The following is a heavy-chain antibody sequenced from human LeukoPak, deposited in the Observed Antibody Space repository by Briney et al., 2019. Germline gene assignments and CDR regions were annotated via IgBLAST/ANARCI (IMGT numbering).Heavy chain of an antibody. CDR2: IYHSGST. V-gene: IGHV4-38-2*02. CDR3: ARGMASGFWSGYSFDY. D-gene: IGHD3-3*01. CDR1: GDSISSGYY. J-gene: IGHJ4*02. Sequence: SETLSLTCTVSGDSISSGYYWGWIRQPPGKGLEWIGSIYHSGSTYYNPSLKSRVTISVDTSKNQFSLELSSVTAADTAVYYCARGMASGFWSGYSFDYWGQGTLVTVSS.